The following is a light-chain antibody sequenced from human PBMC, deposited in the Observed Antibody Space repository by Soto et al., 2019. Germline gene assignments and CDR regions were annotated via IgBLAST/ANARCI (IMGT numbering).Light chain of an antibody. CDR3: QQYGSSPRT. Sequence: EIVFTQSPGTLSLSPGERATLSCRASQSVSSSSLAWYQQKFGQAPRLLIYRTSSRATGIPDRFSGSESGTDFTLTISRLEPEDFAVYYCQQYGSSPRTFGQGTKVDIK. CDR1: QSVSSSS. J-gene: IGKJ1*01. CDR2: RTS. V-gene: IGKV3-20*01.